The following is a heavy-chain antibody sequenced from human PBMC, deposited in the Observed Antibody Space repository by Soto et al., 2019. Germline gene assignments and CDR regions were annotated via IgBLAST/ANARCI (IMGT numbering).Heavy chain of an antibody. J-gene: IGHJ5*02. D-gene: IGHD3-10*01. CDR3: ARGGYYGPGQKGKNWFDP. Sequence: SSETLSLTCTVSGGSISSYYWSWIRQPPGKGLEWIGYIYYSGSTNYNPSLKSRVTISVDTSKNQFSLKLSSVTAADTAVYYCARGGYYGPGQKGKNWFDPWGQGTLVTVSS. V-gene: IGHV4-59*01. CDR1: GGSISSYY. CDR2: IYYSGST.